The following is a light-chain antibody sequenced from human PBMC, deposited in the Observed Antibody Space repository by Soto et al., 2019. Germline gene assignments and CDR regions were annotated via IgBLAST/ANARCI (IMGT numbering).Light chain of an antibody. Sequence: QSALTQPASVSGSPGQSITISCTGTSSDVGFSNFIFWFQQHPGKAPKLIISDVVNRPSGVSYRFSGSRFGNTASLTISGLQVEDEADYYCSSLTTYDTDVFGTGTKVTVL. V-gene: IGLV2-14*03. CDR2: DVV. J-gene: IGLJ1*01. CDR1: SSDVGFSNF. CDR3: SSLTTYDTDV.